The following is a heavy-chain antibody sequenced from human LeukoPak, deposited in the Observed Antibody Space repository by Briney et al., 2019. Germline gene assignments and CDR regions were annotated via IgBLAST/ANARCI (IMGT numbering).Heavy chain of an antibody. D-gene: IGHD2-15*01. CDR1: GFAFSSYA. CDR2: ISSNGGTT. J-gene: IGHJ3*02. V-gene: IGHV3-64*01. Sequence: GGSLRLSCAASGFAFSSYAMHWVRQAPGKGLEYVSAISSNGGTTYYANSVKGRFTVSRDNSKDTLYLQMRSLRGEDMAVYYCAKDTLDAFDIWGQGTMVTVSS. CDR3: AKDTLDAFDI.